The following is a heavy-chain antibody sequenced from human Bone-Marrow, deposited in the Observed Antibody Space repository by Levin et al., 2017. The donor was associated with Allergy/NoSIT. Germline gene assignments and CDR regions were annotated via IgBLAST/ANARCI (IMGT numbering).Heavy chain of an antibody. V-gene: IGHV4-61*01. D-gene: IGHD3-10*01. CDR2: IYYSGST. J-gene: IGHJ6*02. CDR3: ARDQPITMVRGVIITSYYGMDG. CDR1: GGSVSSGSYY. Sequence: SETLSLTCTVSGGSVSSGSYYWSWIRQPPGKGLEWIGYIYYSGSTNYNPSLKSRVTISVDTSKNQFSLKLSSVTAADTAVYYCARDQPITMVRGVIITSYYGMDGWGQGTTVTVSS.